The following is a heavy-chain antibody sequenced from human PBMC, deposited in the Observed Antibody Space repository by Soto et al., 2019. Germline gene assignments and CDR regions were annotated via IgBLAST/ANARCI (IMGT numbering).Heavy chain of an antibody. CDR2: IIPILGIT. V-gene: IGHV1-69*02. CDR3: ARGRLGLSVLFDY. J-gene: IGHJ4*02. D-gene: IGHD1-7*01. CDR1: GGTFSSYT. Sequence: SVKVSCKASGGTFSSYTISWVRQAPGQGLEWMGRIIPILGITNYAQKFQGRVTITADKSTSTAYMELSSLRSEDTAVYYCARGRLGLSVLFDYWGQGALVTVSS.